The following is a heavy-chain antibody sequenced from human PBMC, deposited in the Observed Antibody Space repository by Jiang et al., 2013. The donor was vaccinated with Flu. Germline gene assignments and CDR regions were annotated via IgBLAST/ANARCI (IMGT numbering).Heavy chain of an antibody. Sequence: GAEVKKPGASVKVSCKASGYTFTSYDINWVRQATGQGLEWMGWMNPNSGNTGYAQKFQGRVTMTRNTSVSTAYMELSSLRSEDTAVYYCARALGYSYTRLYYYYGMDVWGQGTTVTVSS. D-gene: IGHD5-18*01. CDR2: MNPNSGNT. V-gene: IGHV1-8*02. CDR3: ARALGYSYTRLYYYYGMDV. CDR1: GYTFTSYD. J-gene: IGHJ6*02.